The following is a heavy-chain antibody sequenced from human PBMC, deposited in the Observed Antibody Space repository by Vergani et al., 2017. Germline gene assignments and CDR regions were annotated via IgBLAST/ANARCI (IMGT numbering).Heavy chain of an antibody. CDR2: IYYSGRT. CDR3: ARGPKWELLYFQH. V-gene: IGHV4-59*01. D-gene: IGHD1-26*01. Sequence: QVQLQESGPGLVKPSETLSLTCTVSGGSISSYYWSWIRQPPGKGLEWIGYIYYSGRTTYNPSLKSRGTISVDTSKNQFSLKLSSVTAADTAVDYCARGPKWELLYFQHWGQGTLVTVSS. CDR1: GGSISSYY. J-gene: IGHJ1*01.